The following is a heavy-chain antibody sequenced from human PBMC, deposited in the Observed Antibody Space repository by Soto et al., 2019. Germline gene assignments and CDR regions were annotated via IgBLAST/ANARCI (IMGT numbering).Heavy chain of an antibody. Sequence: GGSLRLSCAASGFTFSSYAMSWVRQAPGKGLEWVSAISGSGGSTYYADSVKGRFTISRDNSKNTLYLHMNSLRAEDTAVYYCAKESEYQLLRYYFDYWGQGTLVTVSS. CDR2: ISGSGGST. J-gene: IGHJ4*02. CDR3: AKESEYQLLRYYFDY. V-gene: IGHV3-23*01. D-gene: IGHD2-2*01. CDR1: GFTFSSYA.